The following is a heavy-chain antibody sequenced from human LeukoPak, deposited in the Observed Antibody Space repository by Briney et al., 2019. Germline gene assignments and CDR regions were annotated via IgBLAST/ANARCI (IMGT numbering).Heavy chain of an antibody. CDR1: GGSISSGNYY. Sequence: SSQTLSLTCTVSGGSISSGNYYWSWIREHPGKGLEWIGYIHYSGNTFYNPSLKSRVTISVDTSKNQFSLRLSSVNAADTAVYYCARDPGGLPRGKNWGQGTLVTVSS. CDR3: ARDPGGLPRGKN. J-gene: IGHJ4*02. D-gene: IGHD3-10*01. V-gene: IGHV4-31*03. CDR2: IHYSGNT.